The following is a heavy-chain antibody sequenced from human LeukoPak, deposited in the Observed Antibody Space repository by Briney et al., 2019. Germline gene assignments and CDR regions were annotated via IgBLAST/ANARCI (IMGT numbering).Heavy chain of an antibody. Sequence: SETLSLTCAVYGGSFSGYYWSWIRQPPGKGLEWIGEINHSGSTNYNPSLKSRVTISVDTSKNQFSLKLSSVTAADTAVYYCARGWYYYDSSGYPPVRVHAFDIWGQGTMVTVSS. V-gene: IGHV4-34*01. CDR2: INHSGST. CDR3: ARGWYYYDSSGYPPVRVHAFDI. J-gene: IGHJ3*02. D-gene: IGHD3-22*01. CDR1: GGSFSGYY.